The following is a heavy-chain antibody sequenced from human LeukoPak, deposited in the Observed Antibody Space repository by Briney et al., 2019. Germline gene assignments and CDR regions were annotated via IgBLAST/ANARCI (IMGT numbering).Heavy chain of an antibody. D-gene: IGHD3-10*01. CDR2: INHGGSI. CDR3: AGGDYHGSESYANY. Sequence: SETLSLTCAVYGGSFSGQYWGWIRQPPGKGLEWIGEINHGGSISYNASLKSRVTISLDTSKDQFSLKLSSVTAADTAVYYCAGGDYHGSESYANYWGQGTLVTVSS. V-gene: IGHV4-34*01. J-gene: IGHJ4*02. CDR1: GGSFSGQY.